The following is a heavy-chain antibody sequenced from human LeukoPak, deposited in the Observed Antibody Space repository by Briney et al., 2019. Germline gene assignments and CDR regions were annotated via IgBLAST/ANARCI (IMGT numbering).Heavy chain of an antibody. J-gene: IGHJ4*02. Sequence: ASVKVSCKASGYTFTGYYMHWVRQAPGQGLEWMGWINPNSGGTNYAQKFQGRVTMTRDTSISTAYMELSRLRSDDTAVYYCARDGPCGSTSCYALDYWGQGTPVTVSS. V-gene: IGHV1-2*02. CDR1: GYTFTGYY. CDR2: INPNSGGT. D-gene: IGHD2-2*01. CDR3: ARDGPCGSTSCYALDY.